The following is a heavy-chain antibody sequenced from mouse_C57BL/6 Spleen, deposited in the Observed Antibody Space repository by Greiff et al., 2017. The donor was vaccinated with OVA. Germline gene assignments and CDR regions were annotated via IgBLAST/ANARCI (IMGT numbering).Heavy chain of an antibody. Sequence: VQLQQPGAELVKPGASVKLSCKASGYTFTSYWMHWVKQRPGRGLEWIGRIDPNSGGTKYNEKFKSKATLTVDKPSSTAYMQLSSLTSEVSAVYYCAKGGLYDGYYVGAMDYWGQGTSVTVSS. V-gene: IGHV1-72*01. D-gene: IGHD2-3*01. J-gene: IGHJ4*01. CDR3: AKGGLYDGYYVGAMDY. CDR2: IDPNSGGT. CDR1: GYTFTSYW.